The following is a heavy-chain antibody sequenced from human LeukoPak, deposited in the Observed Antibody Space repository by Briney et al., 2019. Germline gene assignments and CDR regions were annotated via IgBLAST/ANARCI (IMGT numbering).Heavy chain of an antibody. J-gene: IGHJ4*02. CDR1: GFNVNSNY. Sequence: GGSLRLSCTATGFNVNSNYMTWVRQAPGKGLEWVSVIYSNGNPYYADSVQGRFTVSRDNSKNTINLQMNRLRAEDTAVYYCAREAFAGHALGDWGQGTLVTVSS. CDR2: IYSNGNP. D-gene: IGHD3-16*01. CDR3: AREAFAGHALGD. V-gene: IGHV3-53*01.